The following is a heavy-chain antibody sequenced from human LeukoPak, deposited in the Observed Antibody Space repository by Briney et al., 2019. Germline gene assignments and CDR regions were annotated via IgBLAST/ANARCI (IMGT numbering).Heavy chain of an antibody. CDR3: VKGFRGGPFDY. V-gene: IGHV3-20*04. CDR1: GFTFSDYV. J-gene: IGHJ4*02. Sequence: PGGSLRLSCAASGFTFSDYVMSWVRQAPGKGLEWVSGINRSGGSTGYADSVKGRFTISRDNAKNSLYLQMNSLRAEDTALYYCVKGFRGGPFDYWGQGTLVTVSS. CDR2: INRSGGST. D-gene: IGHD3-10*01.